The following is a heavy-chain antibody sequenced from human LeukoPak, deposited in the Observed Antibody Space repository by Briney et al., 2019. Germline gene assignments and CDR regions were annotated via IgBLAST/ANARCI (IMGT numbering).Heavy chain of an antibody. Sequence: GRSLRLSCAASGFTFSSYGMHWVRQAPGKGLEWVAVIWYDGSNKYYADSVKGRFTISRDNSKNTLYLQMNSLRAEDTAVYYCARGLGYCSSTSCNYYFDYWGQGTLVTVSS. D-gene: IGHD2-2*01. J-gene: IGHJ4*02. CDR1: GFTFSSYG. V-gene: IGHV3-33*01. CDR3: ARGLGYCSSTSCNYYFDY. CDR2: IWYDGSNK.